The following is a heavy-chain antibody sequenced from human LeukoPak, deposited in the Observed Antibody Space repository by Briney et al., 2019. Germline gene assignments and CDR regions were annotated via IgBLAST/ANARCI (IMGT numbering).Heavy chain of an antibody. CDR2: ISSSSGTI. V-gene: IGHV3-48*01. J-gene: IGHJ4*02. D-gene: IGHD4-11*01. CDR3: AKDLLTHSKGSYFDY. CDR1: GFTFSSYS. Sequence: PGGSLRLSCAASGFTFSSYSMNWVRQAPGKGLEWVSYISSSSGTIYYADSVKGRFTISRDNTKNSLYLQMNSLSAQDTAVYSCAKDLLTHSKGSYFDYWGQGPLVPVSS.